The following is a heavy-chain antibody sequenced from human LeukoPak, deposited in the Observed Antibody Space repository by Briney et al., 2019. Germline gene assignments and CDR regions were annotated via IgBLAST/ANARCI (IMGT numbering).Heavy chain of an antibody. D-gene: IGHD6-19*01. Sequence: GGSLRLSCAASGFAFSSYWMHGGRQVPGKGVVWVSRINIDGSTTTYADSVKGRFTISRDNAKNTLYLQMNSLRAEDTALYYCARVGGPGWYGYWGQGTLVTVSS. CDR2: INIDGSTT. V-gene: IGHV3-74*03. CDR3: ARVGGPGWYGY. CDR1: GFAFSSYW. J-gene: IGHJ4*02.